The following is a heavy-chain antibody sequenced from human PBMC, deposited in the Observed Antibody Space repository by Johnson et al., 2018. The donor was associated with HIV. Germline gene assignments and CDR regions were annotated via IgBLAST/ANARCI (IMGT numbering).Heavy chain of an antibody. CDR1: GFTFSSYA. J-gene: IGHJ3*02. CDR3: ARACRDGYTCYAFDI. Sequence: VQLVESGGGVVQPGRSLRLSCAASGFTFSSYAMHWVRQAPGKGLEWVSLIYSGGHTYYADSVKGRFTISIDSSKNTLYLQMNSLRAEDTALYYCARACRDGYTCYAFDIWGQGTMVTVSS. D-gene: IGHD5-24*01. CDR2: IYSGGHT. V-gene: IGHV3-66*01.